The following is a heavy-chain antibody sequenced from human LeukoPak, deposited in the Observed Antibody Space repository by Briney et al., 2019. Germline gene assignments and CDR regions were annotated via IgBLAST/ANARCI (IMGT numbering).Heavy chain of an antibody. CDR2: ISWNSGSI. V-gene: IGHV3-9*01. CDR1: GFTFDDYA. J-gene: IGHJ4*02. Sequence: GGSLRLSCAASGFTFDDYAMHWVRQAPGKGLEWVSGISWNSGSIGYADSVKGRFTISRDNAKSSMYVQMNSLRAEDTAVYSCARFRYDNNGLLRAFDYWGQGTLVTVSS. D-gene: IGHD3-22*01. CDR3: ARFRYDNNGLLRAFDY.